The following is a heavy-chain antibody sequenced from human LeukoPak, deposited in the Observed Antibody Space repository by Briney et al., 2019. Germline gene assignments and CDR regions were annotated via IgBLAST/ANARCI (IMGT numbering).Heavy chain of an antibody. Sequence: SETLSLTCTVSGGSISSYYWSWIRQPPGKGLEWIGYIYYSGSTNYNPSLKSRVTISVDTSKNQFSLKLSSVTAADTAVYYCARDASYYDSSGYSFFDIWFQGTMVTVSS. D-gene: IGHD3-22*01. V-gene: IGHV4-59*01. CDR2: IYYSGST. J-gene: IGHJ3*02. CDR3: ARDASYYDSSGYSFFDI. CDR1: GGSISSYY.